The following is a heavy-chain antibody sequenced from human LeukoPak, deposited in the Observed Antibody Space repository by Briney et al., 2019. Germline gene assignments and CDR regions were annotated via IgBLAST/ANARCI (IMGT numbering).Heavy chain of an antibody. D-gene: IGHD6-19*01. CDR1: GYTFTDYY. V-gene: IGHV1-2*02. CDR3: ARLAAVPG. CDR2: IHPNSGGT. J-gene: IGHJ1*01. Sequence: ASVKVSCKASGYTFTDYYLHWVRQAPGQGLEWMGWIHPNSGGTNYAQRFQGRVAMTRDTSISTAYMELSSLRSDDTAVYYCARLAAVPGWGQGTLVTVSS.